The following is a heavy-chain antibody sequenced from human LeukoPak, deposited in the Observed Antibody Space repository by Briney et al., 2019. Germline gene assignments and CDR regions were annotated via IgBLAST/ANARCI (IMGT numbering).Heavy chain of an antibody. J-gene: IGHJ5*02. V-gene: IGHV3-64D*06. CDR2: ISSNGGST. Sequence: PWGSLRLSCSASGFTFSSYAMHWVRQAPGKGLEYVSAISSNGGSTYYADSVKGRFTIPRDNSKNTLYLQMSSLRAEDTAVYYCVKGPRGYSYNNWFDLWGQGTLVTVSS. CDR3: VKGPRGYSYNNWFDL. CDR1: GFTFSSYA. D-gene: IGHD5-18*01.